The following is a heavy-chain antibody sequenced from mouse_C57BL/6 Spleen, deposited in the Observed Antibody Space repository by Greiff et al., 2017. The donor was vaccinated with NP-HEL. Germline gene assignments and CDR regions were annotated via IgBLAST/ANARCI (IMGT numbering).Heavy chain of an antibody. J-gene: IGHJ4*01. D-gene: IGHD2-4*01. V-gene: IGHV1-26*01. CDR2: INPNNGGT. Sequence: VQLQQSGPELVKPGASVKISCKASGYTFTDYYMNWVKQSHGKSLEWIGDINPNNGGTSYNQKFKGKATLTVDKSSSTAYMELRSLTSEDSAVYYCARTDDYALYAMDYWGQGTSVTVSS. CDR3: ARTDDYALYAMDY. CDR1: GYTFTDYY.